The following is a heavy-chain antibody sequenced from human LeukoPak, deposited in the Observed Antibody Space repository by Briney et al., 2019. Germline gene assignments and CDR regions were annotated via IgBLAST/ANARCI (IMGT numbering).Heavy chain of an antibody. J-gene: IGHJ4*02. D-gene: IGHD5-24*01. CDR2: IKTDGSIT. CDR1: GFSFRVYW. V-gene: IGHV3-74*01. Sequence: GGSLRLSCAASGFSFRVYWMHWVRQAPGKGPVWVSRIKTDGSITDYADFVKGRFTISRDNAKNSLSLQMNSLRAEDTAVYYCARDFVHGYNYSWPSNWGQGTLVTVSS. CDR3: ARDFVHGYNYSWPSN.